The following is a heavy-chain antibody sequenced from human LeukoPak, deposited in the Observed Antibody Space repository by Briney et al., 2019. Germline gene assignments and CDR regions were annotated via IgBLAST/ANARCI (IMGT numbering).Heavy chain of an antibody. V-gene: IGHV1-2*04. CDR2: INPNSGGT. CDR1: GYTFTGYY. J-gene: IGHJ6*02. CDR3: ASAPGYSYGYHSYYGMDV. Sequence: ASVKVSCKASGYTFTGYYMHWVRQAPGQGLEWMGWINPNSGGTNYAQKFQGWVTMTRDTSISTAYMELSRLRSDDTAVYYCASAPGYSYGYHSYYGMDVWGQGTTVTVSS. D-gene: IGHD5-18*01.